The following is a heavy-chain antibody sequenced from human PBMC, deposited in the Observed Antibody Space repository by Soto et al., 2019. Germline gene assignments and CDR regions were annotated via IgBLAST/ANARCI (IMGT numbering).Heavy chain of an antibody. CDR1: GFTFSSFG. Sequence: WGSLRLSCAASGFTFSSFGMHWVRQAPGKGLEWVAVISYDGSNRYYADSVKGRFTISRDNSKNTLYLQMNSLRAEDTAVYYCARGVGSGSYYNHYNWFDPWGQGTLVTVSS. V-gene: IGHV3-30*03. J-gene: IGHJ5*02. CDR2: ISYDGSNR. CDR3: ARGVGSGSYYNHYNWFDP. D-gene: IGHD3-10*01.